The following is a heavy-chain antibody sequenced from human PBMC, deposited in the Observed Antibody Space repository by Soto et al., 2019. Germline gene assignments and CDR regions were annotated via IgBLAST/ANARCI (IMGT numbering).Heavy chain of an antibody. J-gene: IGHJ4*02. CDR2: IYYSGST. CDR3: ARASYFSDSFGYFLDS. D-gene: IGHD3-22*01. Sequence: SEALSLTWTVSGGSISPYCWRWIRQTPWKGLEWIAYIYYSGSTNYNPSLKSRVTISVATSKNQCSLKLSSVTAADTAVYYCARASYFSDSFGYFLDSWGQGTLVTVS. V-gene: IGHV4-59*01. CDR1: GGSISPYC.